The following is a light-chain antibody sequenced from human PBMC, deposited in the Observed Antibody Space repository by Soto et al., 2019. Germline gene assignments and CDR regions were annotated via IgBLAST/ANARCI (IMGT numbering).Light chain of an antibody. Sequence: EIVLTQSPGTLSVSPGERATLSCRASQYISTRLAWYQQRPGQPPRLLIYSASARVAGIPARFSASGSGTDFTLTISSLQSEDFAVYYCQQSYTWPRTFGQGTKVEIK. CDR1: QYISTR. V-gene: IGKV3-15*01. CDR2: SAS. J-gene: IGKJ1*01. CDR3: QQSYTWPRT.